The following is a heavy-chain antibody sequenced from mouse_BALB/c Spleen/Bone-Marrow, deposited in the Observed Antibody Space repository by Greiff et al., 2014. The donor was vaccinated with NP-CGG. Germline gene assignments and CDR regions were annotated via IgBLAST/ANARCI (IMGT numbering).Heavy chain of an antibody. CDR1: GCTFTNYY. CDR3: TTLGRFAY. D-gene: IGHD4-1*01. Sequence: QVHVKQSGAELVKPGVSVKLSCKASGCTFTNYYMYWGKQRPGQDLEWIGEINPSNGGTNFNEKFKSKATLTVDKPSSTAYMQLSSLTSEDSAVYYCTTLGRFAYWGQGTLVTVSA. V-gene: IGHV1S81*02. J-gene: IGHJ3*01. CDR2: INPSNGGT.